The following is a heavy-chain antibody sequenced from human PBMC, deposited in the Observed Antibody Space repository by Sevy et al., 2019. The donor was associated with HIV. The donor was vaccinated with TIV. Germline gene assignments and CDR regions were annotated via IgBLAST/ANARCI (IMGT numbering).Heavy chain of an antibody. Sequence: GGSLRLSCAASGFIFSNYPMSWVRHSPGKGLEWVSDISAGGTTTYYADSVEGRFTISRDNSKNTVSLQMNSLGAEDTVIYECAKRYCSTITCYDDDFWNPYYFYGLDVWGQGISVTVSS. CDR3: AKRYCSTITCYDDDFWNPYYFYGLDV. D-gene: IGHD2-2*01. J-gene: IGHJ6*02. CDR1: GFIFSNYP. V-gene: IGHV3-23*01. CDR2: ISAGGTTT.